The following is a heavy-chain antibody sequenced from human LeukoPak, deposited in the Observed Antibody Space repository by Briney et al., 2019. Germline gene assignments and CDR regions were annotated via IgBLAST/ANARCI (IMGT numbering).Heavy chain of an antibody. V-gene: IGHV3-33*01. CDR2: IWYDGSNK. CDR3: AGGYITTGANEY. CDR1: GFTFSSYG. Sequence: PGRSLRLSCAASGFTFSSYGMHWVRQAPGKGLEWVAVIWYDGSNKYYADSVKGRFTISRDNSKNTLYLQMNSLRAEDTAVYYCAGGYITTGANEYWGQGTLVTVSP. D-gene: IGHD1-14*01. J-gene: IGHJ4*02.